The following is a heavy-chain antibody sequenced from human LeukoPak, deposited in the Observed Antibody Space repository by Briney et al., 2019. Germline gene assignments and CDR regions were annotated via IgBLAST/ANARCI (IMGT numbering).Heavy chain of an antibody. CDR1: GYTFTSYY. Sequence: GASVKVSCKASGYTFTSYYMHWVRQAPGQGLEWMGIINPSGGSTSYAQKFQGRVTMTRDTSTSTVYMELSSLRSEDTAVYYCARDALTGYANSYGMDVWGQGTTVTVSS. D-gene: IGHD3-9*01. CDR2: INPSGGST. J-gene: IGHJ6*02. V-gene: IGHV1-46*01. CDR3: ARDALTGYANSYGMDV.